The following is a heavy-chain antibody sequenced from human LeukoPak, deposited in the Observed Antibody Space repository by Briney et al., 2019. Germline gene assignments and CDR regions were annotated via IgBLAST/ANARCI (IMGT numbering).Heavy chain of an antibody. V-gene: IGHV3-73*01. CDR2: IRSKANSYAT. CDR1: GFTFSGSA. CDR3: TRGLPYYYDSSGYPLDAFDI. Sequence: GGSLRLSCAASGFTFSGSAMHWVRQASGKGLEWGGRIRSKANSYATAYAASGKGRFIISRDDSKNTAYLQMNSLKTEDTAVYYCTRGLPYYYDSSGYPLDAFDIWGQGTMVTVSS. J-gene: IGHJ3*02. D-gene: IGHD3-22*01.